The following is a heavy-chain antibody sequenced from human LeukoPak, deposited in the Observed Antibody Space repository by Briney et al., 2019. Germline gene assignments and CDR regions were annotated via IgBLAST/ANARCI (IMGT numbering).Heavy chain of an antibody. V-gene: IGHV3-48*03. Sequence: GGSLRLSCAASGFTFSSYEMNWVRQAPGKWLEWVSYISSSGSTIYYADSVKGRFTISRDNAKNSLYLQMNSLRAEDTAVYYCARTNAPSGEVDYWGQGTLVTVSS. CDR2: ISSSGSTI. CDR1: GFTFSSYE. J-gene: IGHJ4*02. CDR3: ARTNAPSGEVDY. D-gene: IGHD2-8*01.